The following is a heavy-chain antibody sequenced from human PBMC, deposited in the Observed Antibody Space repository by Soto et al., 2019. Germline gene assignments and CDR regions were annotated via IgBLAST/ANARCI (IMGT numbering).Heavy chain of an antibody. J-gene: IGHJ6*02. CDR3: ASSPSGYELGYYGMDV. CDR1: GYTFTSYY. CDR2: INPSGGST. V-gene: IGHV1-46*01. Sequence: GASVTYSCKSSGYTFTSYYMHWVRQAPGQGVGWMGIINPSGGSTSYAQKFQGRVNMTRDTSTSTVYMELSSLRSEDTAVYYCASSPSGYELGYYGMDVWGQGTTVTVSS. D-gene: IGHD5-12*01.